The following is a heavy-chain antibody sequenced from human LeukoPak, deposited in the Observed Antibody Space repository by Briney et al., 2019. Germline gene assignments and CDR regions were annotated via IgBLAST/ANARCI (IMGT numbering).Heavy chain of an antibody. CDR1: GYTFTGYY. V-gene: IGHV1-2*02. J-gene: IGHJ4*02. Sequence: GASVKVSCKASGYTFTGYYIHWVRQAPGQGLEWMGWVNPNSSGTKYAQNFQGRVTMTRDTSISTAYMELSRLTSDDTAVYYCARAGYYDTCGYYHPFDYWGQGVLVTVSS. CDR3: ARAGYYDTCGYYHPFDY. D-gene: IGHD3-22*01. CDR2: VNPNSSGT.